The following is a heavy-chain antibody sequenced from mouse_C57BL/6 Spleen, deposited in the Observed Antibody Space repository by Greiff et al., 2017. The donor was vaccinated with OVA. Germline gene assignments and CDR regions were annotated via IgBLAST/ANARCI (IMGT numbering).Heavy chain of an antibody. D-gene: IGHD2-1*01. J-gene: IGHJ4*01. CDR1: GYTFTSYW. V-gene: IGHV1-69*01. CDR2: IDPSDSYT. CDR3: ARRMIYYYAMDY. Sequence: VQLQQPGAELVMPGASVKLSCKASGYTFTSYWMHWVKQRPGQGLEWIGEIDPSDSYTNYNQKFKGKSTLTVDKSSSTAYMQLSSLTSEDSAVYYCARRMIYYYAMDYWGQGTSVTVSS.